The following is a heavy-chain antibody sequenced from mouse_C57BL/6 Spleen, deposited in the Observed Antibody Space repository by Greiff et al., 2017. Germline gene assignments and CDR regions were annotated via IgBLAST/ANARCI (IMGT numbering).Heavy chain of an antibody. V-gene: IGHV10-1*01. Sequence: EVMLVESGGGLVQPKGSLKLSCAASGFSFNTYAMNWVRQAPGKGLEWVARIRSKSNNYATYYADSVKDRFTISRDDSESMHYLQMNNLKTEDTAMYYCVRQGWDGYYAMDYWGQGTSVTVSS. CDR1: GFSFNTYA. CDR2: IRSKSNNYAT. J-gene: IGHJ4*01. CDR3: VRQGWDGYYAMDY. D-gene: IGHD4-1*01.